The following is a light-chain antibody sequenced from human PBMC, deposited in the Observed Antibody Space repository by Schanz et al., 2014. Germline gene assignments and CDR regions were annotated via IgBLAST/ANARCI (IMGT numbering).Light chain of an antibody. V-gene: IGLV2-14*03. J-gene: IGLJ2*01. CDR1: SSDVGGYNS. Sequence: QSALTQPASVSGSPGQSITISCTGTSSDVGGYNSVSWYQHHPGKAPKLMIYDVTNRPSGVSNHFSGSKSGNTASLTISGLQAEDEADYYCQSFDSSLTLFGGGTKLTVL. CDR2: DVT. CDR3: QSFDSSLTL.